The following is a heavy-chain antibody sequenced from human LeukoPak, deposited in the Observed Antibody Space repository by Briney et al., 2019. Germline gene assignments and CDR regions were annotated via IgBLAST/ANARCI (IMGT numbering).Heavy chain of an antibody. D-gene: IGHD6-19*01. CDR3: ARDKAVAGIWSDY. V-gene: IGHV3-66*01. CDR2: IYSGGST. CDR1: GFTFSSYA. Sequence: GGSLRLSCAASGFTFSSYAMSWVRQAPGKGLEWVSVIYSGGSTYYADSVKGRFTISRDNSKNTLYLQMNSLRAEDTAVYYCARDKAVAGIWSDYWGQGTLVTVSS. J-gene: IGHJ4*02.